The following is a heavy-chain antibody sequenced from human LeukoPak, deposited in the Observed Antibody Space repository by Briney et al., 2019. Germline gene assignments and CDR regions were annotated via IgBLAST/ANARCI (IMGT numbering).Heavy chain of an antibody. CDR2: IYYSGST. CDR1: GGSISSSSYY. J-gene: IGHJ4*02. Sequence: SGTLSLTCTVSGGSISSSSYYWGWIRQPPGKGLEWIGSIYYSGSTYYNPSLKSRVTISVDTSKNQFSLKLSSVTAADTAVYYCARDILLMSGSYSDYWGQGTLVTVSS. D-gene: IGHD1-26*01. V-gene: IGHV4-39*07. CDR3: ARDILLMSGSYSDY.